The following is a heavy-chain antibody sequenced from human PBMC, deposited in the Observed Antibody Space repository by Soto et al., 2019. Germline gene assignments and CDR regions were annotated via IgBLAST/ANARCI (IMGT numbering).Heavy chain of an antibody. CDR2: IYYSGST. D-gene: IGHD2-15*01. J-gene: IGHJ5*02. CDR3: ARTYRGCSGGSCYSDWFDP. Sequence: PSETLSLTCTVSGGSISSGGYYWSWIRQHPGKGLEWIGYIYYSGSTYYNPSLKSRVTISVDTSKNQFSLKLSSVTAADTAVYYCARTYRGCSGGSCYSDWFDPWGQGTLVTVSS. V-gene: IGHV4-31*03. CDR1: GGSISSGGYY.